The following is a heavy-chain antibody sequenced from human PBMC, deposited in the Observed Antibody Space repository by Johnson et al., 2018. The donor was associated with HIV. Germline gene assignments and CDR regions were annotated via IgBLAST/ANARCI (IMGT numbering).Heavy chain of an antibody. D-gene: IGHD3-22*01. J-gene: IGHJ3*02. CDR2: ISYDGSNK. V-gene: IGHV3-30*04. CDR3: ARDRTTMILGFDI. CDR1: GFTFSSYA. Sequence: QVQLVESGGGVVQPGRSLRLSCAASGFTFSSYAMHWVRQAPGKGLEWVAVISYDGSNKYYADSVKGRFTISRDNSKNTLYLQMNSLRSDDTAVYYCARDRTTMILGFDIWGQGTMVTVSS.